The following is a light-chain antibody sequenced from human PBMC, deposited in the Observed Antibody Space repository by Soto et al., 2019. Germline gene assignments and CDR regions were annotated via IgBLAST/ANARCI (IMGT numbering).Light chain of an antibody. CDR1: RIGSKS. J-gene: IGLJ1*01. V-gene: IGLV3-21*02. CDR3: CSYTSTSTRV. Sequence: SYELTQPPSVSVAPGQTARITCGGNRIGSKSVHWFQQKPGQAPVLVVHDDSDRPSGIPERFSGSNSGGTATLTISRVEAGDEADYYCCSYTSTSTRVFGTGTKVTLL. CDR2: DDS.